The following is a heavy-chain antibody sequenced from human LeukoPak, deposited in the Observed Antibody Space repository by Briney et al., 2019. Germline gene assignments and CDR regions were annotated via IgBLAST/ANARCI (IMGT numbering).Heavy chain of an antibody. D-gene: IGHD1-26*01. CDR1: GASINSYY. Sequence: SETLSLTCSVTGASINSYYWNWIRQPPGKGLEWIGNTYSSGSTNYNPSLKSRVTISLDTSKNQFSLKMSSVTAADTAVYYCAKDWELGSWGQGTLVTVSS. J-gene: IGHJ5*02. V-gene: IGHV4-59*01. CDR2: TYSSGST. CDR3: AKDWELGS.